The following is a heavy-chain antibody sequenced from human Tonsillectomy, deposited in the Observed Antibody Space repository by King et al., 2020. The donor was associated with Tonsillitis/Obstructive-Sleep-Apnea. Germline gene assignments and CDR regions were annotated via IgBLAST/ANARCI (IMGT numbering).Heavy chain of an antibody. Sequence: VQLVESGGGVVQPGRSLRLSCAASGFTFSSYAMHWVRQAPGKGLEWVAVISYDGSNKYYADSVKGRFTISRDNSKNTLYLQMNSLRAEDTAVYYCARDPSQLALLDYWGRGTLVTVSS. J-gene: IGHJ4*02. CDR2: ISYDGSNK. D-gene: IGHD2-15*01. V-gene: IGHV3-30*04. CDR1: GFTFSSYA. CDR3: ARDPSQLALLDY.